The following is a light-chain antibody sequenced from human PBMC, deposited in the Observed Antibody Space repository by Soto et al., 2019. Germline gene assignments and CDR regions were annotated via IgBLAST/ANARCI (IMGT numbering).Light chain of an antibody. CDR3: SSYTSSNSNV. CDR1: SSVVGGSNY. Sequence: QSVLTQPASVSGSLGQSITISCTGTSSVVGGSNYVSWYQQFPGKAPKLMISDVTNRPSGVSNRFSGSKSGNTASLTISGLQAEDEADYYCSSYTSSNSNVFVTGTKVTVL. CDR2: DVT. J-gene: IGLJ1*01. V-gene: IGLV2-14*01.